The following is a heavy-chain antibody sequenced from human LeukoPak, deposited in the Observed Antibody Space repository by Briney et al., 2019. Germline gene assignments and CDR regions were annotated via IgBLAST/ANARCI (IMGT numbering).Heavy chain of an antibody. V-gene: IGHV1-2*02. Sequence: ASVKVSCKASGYTFTGYYMHWVRQAPGQGLEGMGWINPNRGGTNYAQKFQGRVTMTRDTSISTAYMELSRLRSDDTAVYYCARGPPAGIEKASWFDPWGQGTLVTVSS. CDR2: INPNRGGT. J-gene: IGHJ5*02. CDR3: ARGPPAGIEKASWFDP. CDR1: GYTFTGYY. D-gene: IGHD3-3*02.